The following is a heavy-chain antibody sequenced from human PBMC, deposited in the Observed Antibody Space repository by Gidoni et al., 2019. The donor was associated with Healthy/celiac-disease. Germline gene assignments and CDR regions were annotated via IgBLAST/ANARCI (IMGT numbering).Heavy chain of an antibody. CDR2: INPSGGST. CDR3: AREEDIVVVVAATGYFDY. V-gene: IGHV1-46*01. J-gene: IGHJ4*02. Sequence: QVQLVQSGAEVKKPGASVKVSCKASGYTFTSYYMHWVRQAPGQGLEWMGIINPSGGSTSYAQKFQGRVTMTRDTSTSTVYMELSSLRSEDTAVYYCAREEDIVVVVAATGYFDYWGQGTLVTVSS. CDR1: GYTFTSYY. D-gene: IGHD2-15*01.